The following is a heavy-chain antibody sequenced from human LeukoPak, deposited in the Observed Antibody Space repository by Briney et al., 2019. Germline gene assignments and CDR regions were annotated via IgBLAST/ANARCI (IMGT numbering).Heavy chain of an antibody. CDR3: ARAYCSSTSCPFDY. CDR2: IYASGST. D-gene: IGHD2-2*01. V-gene: IGHV4-4*09. CDR1: GGSISSFY. J-gene: IGHJ4*02. Sequence: PSETLSLTCTVSGGSISSFYWSWIRQPPGKGLEWIGYIYASGSTKYNPSLKSRVTISIDTSKNRFSLKLSSVTAADTAVYYCARAYCSSTSCPFDYWGQGTLVTVSS.